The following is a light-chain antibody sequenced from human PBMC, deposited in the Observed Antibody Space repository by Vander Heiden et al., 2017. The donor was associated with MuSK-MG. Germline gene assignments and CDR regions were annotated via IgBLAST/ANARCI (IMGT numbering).Light chain of an antibody. Sequence: SFELTKPPSVSVSTGQTARITCSRYEVTRQYSYWYQQKPVQDPVFVIYNDTERPSRIPPRFSCSNSVTTVTFTIRAVQAEEEGDDYCQSADDRETSRVTFGGGTKLTVL. J-gene: IGLJ2*01. CDR2: NDT. CDR1: EVTRQY. CDR3: QSADDRETSRVT. V-gene: IGLV3-25*02.